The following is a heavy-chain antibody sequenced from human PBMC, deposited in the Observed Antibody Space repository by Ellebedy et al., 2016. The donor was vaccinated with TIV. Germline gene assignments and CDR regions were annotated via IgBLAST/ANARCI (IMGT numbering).Heavy chain of an antibody. CDR3: ARGGVCYGY. J-gene: IGHJ4*02. Sequence: PGGSLRLSCAASGFTFSSYTLNWVRQAQGKGLEWVSSISTSSSYIYYADSVKGRFTISRDNAKNSLYLQMNSLRAEDKAVYYYARGGVCYGYWGQGTLVTVSS. CDR1: GFTFSSYT. CDR2: ISTSSSYI. V-gene: IGHV3-21*01. D-gene: IGHD2-8*01.